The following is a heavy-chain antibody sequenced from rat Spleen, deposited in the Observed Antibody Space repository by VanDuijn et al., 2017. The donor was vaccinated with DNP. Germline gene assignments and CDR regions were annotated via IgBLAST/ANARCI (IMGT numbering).Heavy chain of an antibody. CDR1: GFTFNNYW. CDR3: ARPRTSNWFAY. V-gene: IGHV5-31*01. D-gene: IGHD2-5*01. J-gene: IGHJ3*01. Sequence: EVQLVESGGGLVQPGRSLKLSCVASGFTFNNYWMTWIRQVPGKGLEWVASITSSGGSTYYPDSVKGRFTISRDNAKSTLYLQMDSLRSEDTATYYCARPRTSNWFAYWGQGALVTVSS. CDR2: ITSSGGST.